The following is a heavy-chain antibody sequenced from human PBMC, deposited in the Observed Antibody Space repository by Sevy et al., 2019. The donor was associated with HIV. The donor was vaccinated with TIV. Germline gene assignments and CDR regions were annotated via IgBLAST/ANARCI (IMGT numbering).Heavy chain of an antibody. D-gene: IGHD3-22*01. Sequence: ASVKVSCKVSGYTLTELSMHWVRQARGKGLEWMGRFDPEDGETIFAQKFQGRVTMTEDTSTDTAYMELSSLRSEDTAVYYCATAREYYEDSSGYLDYWGQGTLVTVSS. V-gene: IGHV1-24*01. CDR3: ATAREYYEDSSGYLDY. CDR2: FDPEDGET. J-gene: IGHJ4*02. CDR1: GYTLTELS.